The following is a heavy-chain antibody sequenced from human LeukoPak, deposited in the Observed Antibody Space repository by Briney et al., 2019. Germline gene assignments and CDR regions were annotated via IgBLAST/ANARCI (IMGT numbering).Heavy chain of an antibody. Sequence: ESLSLTCAVSVGSPSRFYGSCIRQPAGNGRGGIGRIYTSGSTDYNPSLKSRVTMSVDTSKNQFSLRLSSVTAADTAVYYCAREVPWCDSGGYYFDYWGQGTLVTVSS. CDR2: IYTSGST. D-gene: IGHD3-22*01. V-gene: IGHV4-4*07. CDR3: AREVPWCDSGGYYFDY. J-gene: IGHJ4*02. CDR1: VGSPSRFY.